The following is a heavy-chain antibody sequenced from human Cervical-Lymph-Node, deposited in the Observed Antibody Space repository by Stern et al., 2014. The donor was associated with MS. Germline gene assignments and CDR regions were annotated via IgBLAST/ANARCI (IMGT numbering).Heavy chain of an antibody. D-gene: IGHD2-15*01. Sequence: QVQLVESGAEVKKPGASVKVSCKASGYTFTSYGISWVRQAPGQGLEWMGWISAYNGTTNNAQKLQGKVTITKATTTSTAYRELRSLGSDDTTVYYGARALLGSENAFDIWGQGTMVTVSS. J-gene: IGHJ3*02. CDR2: ISAYNGTT. CDR3: ARALLGSENAFDI. CDR1: GYTFTSYG. V-gene: IGHV1-18*01.